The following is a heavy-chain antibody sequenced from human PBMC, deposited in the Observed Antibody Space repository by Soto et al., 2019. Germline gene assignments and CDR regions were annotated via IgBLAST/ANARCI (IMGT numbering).Heavy chain of an antibody. CDR2: ITSTSNNI. Sequence: EVQLVDSGGVLVHPGGSLRLSCAASGVIFSAYGMNWARQAPGRGLVWLSHITSTSNNIYYADSVKGRFTISRDNANNSLYLQMTSLRAADTAVYYCVSPLVKDLRTSWGQGTLVTVSS. CDR3: VSPLVKDLRTS. CDR1: GVIFSAYG. V-gene: IGHV3-48*01. J-gene: IGHJ5*02. D-gene: IGHD1-26*01.